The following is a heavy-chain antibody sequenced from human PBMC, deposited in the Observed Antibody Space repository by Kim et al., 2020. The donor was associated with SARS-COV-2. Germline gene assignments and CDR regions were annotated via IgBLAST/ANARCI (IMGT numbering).Heavy chain of an antibody. CDR1: GGSISSSNW. CDR3: ASRSVAVAGTGTFDY. Sequence: SETLSLTCAVSGGSISSSNWWSWVRQHPGKRLEWIGEIYHSGSTNYNPSLKSRVTRSVDKSKDQFALKLSSVTAADTAVYYCASRSVAVAGTGTFDYWGQGTLVTVSS. J-gene: IGHJ4*02. V-gene: IGHV4-4*02. CDR2: IYHSGST. D-gene: IGHD6-19*01.